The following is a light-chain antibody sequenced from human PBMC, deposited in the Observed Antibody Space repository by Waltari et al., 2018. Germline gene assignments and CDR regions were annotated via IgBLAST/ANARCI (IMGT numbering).Light chain of an antibody. J-gene: IGLJ2*01. Sequence: QSALTQPASVSGSPGPSTTIPCTGTSSDVGGYNYVSWYQQHPGKAPKLMIYDVSKRPSGVSDRFSGSKSGNTASLTVSGLQAEDEADYYCCSYAGSGTLVFGGGTELTVL. CDR2: DVS. CDR3: CSYAGSGTLV. V-gene: IGLV2-23*02. CDR1: SSDVGGYNY.